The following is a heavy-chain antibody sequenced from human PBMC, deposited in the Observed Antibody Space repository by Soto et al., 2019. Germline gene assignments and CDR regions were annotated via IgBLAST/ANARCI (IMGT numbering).Heavy chain of an antibody. J-gene: IGHJ4*02. CDR3: AREFPYYYDSSGYPNFDY. V-gene: IGHV3-30-3*01. Sequence: QVQLVESGGGVVQPGMSLRLSCAASGFTFSSYAMHWVRQAPGKGLEWVAVISYDGSNKYYADSVKGRFTISRDNSKNTLYLQMNSLRAEDTAVYYCAREFPYYYDSSGYPNFDYWGQGTLVTVSS. CDR1: GFTFSSYA. D-gene: IGHD3-22*01. CDR2: ISYDGSNK.